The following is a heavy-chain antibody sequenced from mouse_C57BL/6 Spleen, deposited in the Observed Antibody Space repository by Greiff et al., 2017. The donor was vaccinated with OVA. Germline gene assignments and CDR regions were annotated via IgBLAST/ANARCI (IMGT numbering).Heavy chain of an antibody. CDR1: GYTFTSYW. V-gene: IGHV1-55*01. Sequence: VKLVESGAELVKPGASVKMSCKASGYTFTSYWITWVKQRPGQGLEWIGDIYPGSGSTNYNEKFKSKATLTVDTSSSTAYMQLSSLTSEDSAVYYCAREGSGAWFAYWGQGTLVTVSA. CDR2: IYPGSGST. D-gene: IGHD3-2*02. CDR3: AREGSGAWFAY. J-gene: IGHJ3*01.